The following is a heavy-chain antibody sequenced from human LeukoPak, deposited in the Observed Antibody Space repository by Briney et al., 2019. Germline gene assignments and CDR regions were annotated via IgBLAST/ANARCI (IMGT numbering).Heavy chain of an antibody. V-gene: IGHV3-74*01. CDR3: VRDGPMIRAVPYMDV. D-gene: IGHD3-10*01. J-gene: IGHJ6*03. CDR1: GFTFSSYW. CDR2: IDTDGGT. Sequence: GGSLRLSCAASGFTFSSYWMHWVRQAPGKGLVWVSRIDTDGGTSYADSVKGRFTISRDNAKNTLYLQMNSLRAEDTAVYYCVRDGPMIRAVPYMDVWGKGTTVTVSS.